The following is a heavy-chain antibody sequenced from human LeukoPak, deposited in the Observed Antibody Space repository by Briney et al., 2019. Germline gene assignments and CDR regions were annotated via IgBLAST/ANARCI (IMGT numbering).Heavy chain of an antibody. CDR3: ARDLNPQSIGMRAFDI. Sequence: ASVKVSCKASGYTFTNFYLHWVRQAPGQGLEWMGIINPTTGSTTYAQKFQGGVTMTRDMSTSTVYMELSSLRSEDTAVYFCARDLNPQSIGMRAFDIWGQGTMVTASS. J-gene: IGHJ3*02. CDR2: INPTTGST. CDR1: GYTFTNFY. D-gene: IGHD1-14*01. V-gene: IGHV1-46*01.